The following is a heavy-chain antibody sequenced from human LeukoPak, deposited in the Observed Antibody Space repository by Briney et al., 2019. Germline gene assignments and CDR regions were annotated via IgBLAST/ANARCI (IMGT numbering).Heavy chain of an antibody. J-gene: IGHJ4*02. Sequence: ASMKVSCKSSGFTFTDHYIHWVRQGPGQGLEWMGYIGPHSTFTSSPQEFQGRVTMTRDASMSTAFMELTRLTSDDTAVYYCVREGEGPLSKDFDYWGQGTLVTVSS. CDR1: GFTFTDHY. D-gene: IGHD2/OR15-2a*01. CDR3: VREGEGPLSKDFDY. V-gene: IGHV1-2*02. CDR2: IGPHSTFT.